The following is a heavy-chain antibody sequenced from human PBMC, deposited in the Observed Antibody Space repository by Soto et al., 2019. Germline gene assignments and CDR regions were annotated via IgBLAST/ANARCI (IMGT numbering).Heavy chain of an antibody. CDR1: GYTFSKQN. D-gene: IGHD3-16*01. J-gene: IGHJ4*01. V-gene: IGHV1-3*01. CDR3: VTYDYGLNGF. Sequence: ASVKVSCKASGYTFSKQNMHWVRQAPGQGLEWMGWLNGGNGVTQYSEKFQGRVTLTGDTSASIAYMELSSLTSEDTGVYYCVTYDYGLNGFWAQRTLVTVSS. CDR2: LNGGNGVT.